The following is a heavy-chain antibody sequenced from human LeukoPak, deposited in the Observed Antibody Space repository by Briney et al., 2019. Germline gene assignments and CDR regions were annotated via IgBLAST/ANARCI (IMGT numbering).Heavy chain of an antibody. CDR2: IKEDGSQK. Sequence: GGSLRLSCEASGFTFSNYWVAWVRQAPGKGLEWVANIKEDGSQKYYGDSVEGRLTISRDNAKNSLYLQMNSLRADDTAVYYCAREVVRYSRGWPDYWGPGTLVTVSS. D-gene: IGHD6-19*01. CDR1: GFTFSNYW. CDR3: AREVVRYSRGWPDY. J-gene: IGHJ4*02. V-gene: IGHV3-7*05.